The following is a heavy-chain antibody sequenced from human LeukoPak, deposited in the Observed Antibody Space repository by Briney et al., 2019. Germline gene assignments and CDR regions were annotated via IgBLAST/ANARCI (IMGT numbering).Heavy chain of an antibody. D-gene: IGHD6-19*01. V-gene: IGHV4-39*07. CDR3: AREAELIAVAGSPLFYYYYMDV. CDR2: IFYTGST. CDR1: GGSISSSSYY. J-gene: IGHJ6*03. Sequence: SETLSLTCTVSGGSISSSSYYWGWIRQPPGKGLEWIGSIFYTGSTYYNPSLKSRVTISVDTSKNQFSLKLSSVTAADTAVYYCAREAELIAVAGSPLFYYYYMDVWGKGTTVTISS.